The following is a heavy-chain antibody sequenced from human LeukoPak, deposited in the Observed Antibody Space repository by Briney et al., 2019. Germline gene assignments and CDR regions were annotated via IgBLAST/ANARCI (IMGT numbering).Heavy chain of an antibody. V-gene: IGHV4-59*01. D-gene: IGHD4-23*01. Sequence: RSSETLSLTCIVSGGSISSYYWSWIRQPPGKGLEWIGYIYNSGRTNYNPSLKSRVTISVDTSKNQFSLKLSSVTAADTAVYYCARYDSGNSNDAFDIWGKGTMVTVSS. CDR2: IYNSGRT. J-gene: IGHJ3*02. CDR3: ARYDSGNSNDAFDI. CDR1: GGSISSYY.